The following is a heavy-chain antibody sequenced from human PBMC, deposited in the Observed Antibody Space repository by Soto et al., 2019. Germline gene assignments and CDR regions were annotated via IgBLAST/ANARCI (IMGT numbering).Heavy chain of an antibody. D-gene: IGHD6-6*01. CDR2: IYYSGST. V-gene: IGHV4-31*11. CDR1: GASMSSGGYY. J-gene: IGHJ5*02. CDR3: AKDRQNTFFAP. Sequence: TSETLSLTCAVSGASMSSGGYYWTWIRQSPGKGLEWIGYIYYSGSTYYNPSLESRVAISLDTSRSQFSLTLHAVTAADTAIYYCAKDRQNTFFAPWGQGPLVTVSS.